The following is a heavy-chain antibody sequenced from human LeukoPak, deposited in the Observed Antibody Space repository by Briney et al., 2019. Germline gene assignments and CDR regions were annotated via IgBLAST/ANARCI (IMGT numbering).Heavy chain of an antibody. Sequence: PGGSLRLSCAASGFTFSSYAMSWVRQAPGKGLEWVSAISGSGGSTYYADSVKGRFTISRDNSKNTLYLQMNSLRAEDTAVHYCARDRSSGWSYDAFDIWGQGTMVTVSS. CDR3: ARDRSSGWSYDAFDI. V-gene: IGHV3-23*01. CDR1: GFTFSSYA. J-gene: IGHJ3*02. D-gene: IGHD6-19*01. CDR2: ISGSGGST.